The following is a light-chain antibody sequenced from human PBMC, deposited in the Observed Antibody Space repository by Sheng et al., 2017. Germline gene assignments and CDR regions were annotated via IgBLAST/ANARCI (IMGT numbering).Light chain of an antibody. CDR1: QTISHY. J-gene: IGKJ2*01. CDR3: QQSYSNPYT. V-gene: IGKV1-39*01. CDR2: GAS. Sequence: DIQMTQSPSSLSACVGDRVTVTCRASQTISHYLNWYQQKPGVAPRLLIYGASTLQSGVPSRFSGSGSGTDFSLTISSLQREDFATYYCQQSYSNPYTFGPGTKVDIK.